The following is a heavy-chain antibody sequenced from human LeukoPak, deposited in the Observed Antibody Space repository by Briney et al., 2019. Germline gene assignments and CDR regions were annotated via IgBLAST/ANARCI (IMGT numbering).Heavy chain of an antibody. CDR3: ARGPQYCSGGSCYLYYFDY. D-gene: IGHD2-15*01. CDR1: GGSISSGDYY. V-gene: IGHV4-30-4*01. Sequence: SETLSLTCTVSGGSISSGDYYWSWIRQPPGKGLEWIGYIYYSGSTYYNPSLKSRVTISVDTSKNQFSLKLSSVTAADRAVYYCARGPQYCSGGSCYLYYFDYWGQGTLVTVSS. J-gene: IGHJ4*02. CDR2: IYYSGST.